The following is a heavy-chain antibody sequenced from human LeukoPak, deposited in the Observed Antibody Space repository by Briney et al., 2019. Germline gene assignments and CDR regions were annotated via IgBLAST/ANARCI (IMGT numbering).Heavy chain of an antibody. V-gene: IGHV3-74*01. J-gene: IGHJ4*02. CDR3: AKDSDDFWSGYYDRRWVDY. Sequence: GGSLRLSCAASGFTFSSYWMHWVRQAPGKGLVWVSRINSDGSSTSYADSVKGRFTISRDNAKNTLYLQMNSLRAEDTAVYYCAKDSDDFWSGYYDRRWVDYWGQGTLVTVSS. CDR1: GFTFSSYW. CDR2: INSDGSST. D-gene: IGHD3-3*01.